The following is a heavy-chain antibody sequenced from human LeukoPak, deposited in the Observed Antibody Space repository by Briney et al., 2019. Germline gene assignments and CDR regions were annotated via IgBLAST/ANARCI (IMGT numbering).Heavy chain of an antibody. CDR3: ARRQQLVGNAFDI. CDR1: GYSSISYW. J-gene: IGHJ3*02. D-gene: IGHD6-13*01. CDR2: IYPSDSYT. V-gene: IGHV5-10-1*01. Sequence: GESLNTSCQGSGYSSISYWISWVRQMPGQGREGMGRIYPSDSYTNYSPPFQGHVTIAANNSNSTTYQQWSGLEAADTAMYYCARRQQLVGNAFDIWGQGTMVTVSS.